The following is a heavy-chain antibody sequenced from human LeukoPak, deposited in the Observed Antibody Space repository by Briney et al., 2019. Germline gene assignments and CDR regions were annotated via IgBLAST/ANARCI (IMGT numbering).Heavy chain of an antibody. CDR1: GFTFSSYG. CDR2: IRYDGSNK. D-gene: IGHD6-6*01. CDR3: AKDPLIEYSSSSLDY. V-gene: IGHV3-30*02. J-gene: IGHJ4*02. Sequence: GGSLRLSCAASGFTFSSYGMHWVRQAPGKGLEWVAFIRYDGSNKYYADSVKGRFTISRDNSKNTLYLQMNSLRAEDTAVYYCAKDPLIEYSSSSLDYWGQGPWSPSPQ.